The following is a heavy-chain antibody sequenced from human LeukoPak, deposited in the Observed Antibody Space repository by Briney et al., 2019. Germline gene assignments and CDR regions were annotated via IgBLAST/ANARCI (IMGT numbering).Heavy chain of an antibody. V-gene: IGHV3-30-3*01. J-gene: IGHJ4*02. CDR3: ARDHLSYSSSSHYDY. CDR1: XFTFSSYA. CDR2: ISYDGSNK. Sequence: RSXXLXCXASXFTFSSYAMHWVRQAPGKGPEWVAVISYDGSNKYYADSVKVRLPISRDTSKNTLYLQMNSLRADDTAVYYCARDHLSYSSSSHYDYWGQGTLVTVSS. D-gene: IGHD6-6*01.